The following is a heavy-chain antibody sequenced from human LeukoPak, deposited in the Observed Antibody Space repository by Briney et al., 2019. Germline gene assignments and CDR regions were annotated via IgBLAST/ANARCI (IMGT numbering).Heavy chain of an antibody. J-gene: IGHJ4*02. D-gene: IGHD3-10*01. V-gene: IGHV3-23*01. CDR2: GNGGST. Sequence: GNGGSTYYADSVKGRFTISRDNSKNTLYLQMNSLTAEDTAVYYCAKDHPLVYGSGSYYSDYWGQGTLVTVSS. CDR3: AKDHPLVYGSGSYYSDY.